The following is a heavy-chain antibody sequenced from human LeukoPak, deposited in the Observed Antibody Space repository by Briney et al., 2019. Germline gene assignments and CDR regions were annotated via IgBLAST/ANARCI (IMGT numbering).Heavy chain of an antibody. Sequence: PGGSLRLSCAASGFTFSNHAMNWVRQAPGKGLEWVTTISFDGTDKYYADAVTGRFTISRDNSKDTLYLQLDSLRAEDTAVYYCAKDGGYSGYDLYYFDYWGQGTLVTVSS. CDR2: ISFDGTDK. CDR1: GFTFSNHA. V-gene: IGHV3-30-3*01. D-gene: IGHD5-12*01. J-gene: IGHJ4*02. CDR3: AKDGGYSGYDLYYFDY.